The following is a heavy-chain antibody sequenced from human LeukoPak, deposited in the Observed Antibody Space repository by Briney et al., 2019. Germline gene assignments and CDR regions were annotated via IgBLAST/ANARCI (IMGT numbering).Heavy chain of an antibody. J-gene: IGHJ6*04. CDR1: GGSISSSGYF. CDR2: IYYSGST. Sequence: SETLSLTCNVSGGSISSSGYFWGWIRQPPGKGLEWIGSIYYSGSTYYNPSLKSRVTISVDTSKNQFSLKLSSVTATDTAVYYCARAGYSGSDFSVWGKGSTVTVSS. D-gene: IGHD5-12*01. CDR3: ARAGYSGSDFSV. V-gene: IGHV4-39*07.